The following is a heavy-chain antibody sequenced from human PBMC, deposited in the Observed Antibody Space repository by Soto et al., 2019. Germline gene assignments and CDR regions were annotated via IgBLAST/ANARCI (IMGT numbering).Heavy chain of an antibody. CDR1: GYSISSGYY. J-gene: IGHJ5*02. CDR3: ARGAATVTPGWFDP. D-gene: IGHD4-17*01. CDR2: IYHSGST. V-gene: IGHV4-38-2*01. Sequence: SETLSLTCAVSGYSISSGYYWGWTRQPPGKGLEWIASIYHSGSTYYNPSLKSRVTISVDTSKNQFSLKLSSVTAADTAVYYCARGAATVTPGWFDPWGQGTPVTVSS.